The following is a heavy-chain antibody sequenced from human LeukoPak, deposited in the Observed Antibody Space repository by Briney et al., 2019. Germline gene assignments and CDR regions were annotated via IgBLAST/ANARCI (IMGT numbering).Heavy chain of an antibody. CDR2: IKQNGSEK. Sequence: AGSLSLSGAASGFTFSSYCMSWIRQAPGKGLEWVANIKQNGSEKYYVDSVKGRFTISRDNAKNSLYLQMNSLRAEDTAVYYCARVGRAIFGVVIIDYYYMDVWGKGTTVTVSS. J-gene: IGHJ6*03. CDR1: GFTFSSYC. CDR3: ARVGRAIFGVVIIDYYYMDV. D-gene: IGHD3-3*01. V-gene: IGHV3-7*01.